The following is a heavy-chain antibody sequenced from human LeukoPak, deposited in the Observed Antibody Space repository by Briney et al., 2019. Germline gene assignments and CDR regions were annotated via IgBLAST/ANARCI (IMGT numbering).Heavy chain of an antibody. V-gene: IGHV3-30*03. J-gene: IGHJ4*02. D-gene: IGHD5-12*01. Sequence: GGSLRLSCTASGLTFSSNGMHWVRQAPGRGLEWVAVISYDGSNKHYADSVKGRFTISRDNSKNTLYLQMNSLRAEDTAVYYCARGPSGYHNTGGQGTLATVSS. CDR3: ARGPSGYHNT. CDR2: ISYDGSNK. CDR1: GLTFSSNG.